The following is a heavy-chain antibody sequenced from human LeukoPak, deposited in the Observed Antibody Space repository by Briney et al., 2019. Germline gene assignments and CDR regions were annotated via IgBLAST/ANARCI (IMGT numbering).Heavy chain of an antibody. Sequence: GGSLRLSCAASGFTFSSYSMNWVRQAPGKGLEWVTVISYDGATKYYADSVKGRFTISRDNSRNTLYLQMNNLRTEDTAVYYCAGPYYYDGSSYYHFFDHWGQGTLVTVSS. CDR1: GFTFSSYS. CDR3: AGPYYYDGSSYYHFFDH. J-gene: IGHJ4*02. CDR2: ISYDGATK. V-gene: IGHV3-30*03. D-gene: IGHD3-22*01.